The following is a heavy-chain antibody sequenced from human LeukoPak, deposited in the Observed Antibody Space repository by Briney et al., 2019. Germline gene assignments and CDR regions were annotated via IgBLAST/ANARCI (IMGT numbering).Heavy chain of an antibody. J-gene: IGHJ4*02. CDR1: GGSISSSSYY. CDR3: ARLLASHIDYYFDY. CDR2: IYYSGST. V-gene: IGHV4-39*01. D-gene: IGHD2-21*01. Sequence: SETLSLTCTVPGGSISSSSYYGGWFRQPPGKGLEWLGSIYYSGSTYYNPSLKSRVTISVDTSKNQFSLKLSSVTAADTAVYYCARLLASHIDYYFDYWGQGTLVTVSS.